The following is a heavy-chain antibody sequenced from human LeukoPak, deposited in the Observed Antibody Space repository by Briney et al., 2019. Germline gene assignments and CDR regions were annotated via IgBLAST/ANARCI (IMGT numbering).Heavy chain of an antibody. CDR3: ARDPLMVRGVIITKYFQH. CDR1: GFTFSNYW. J-gene: IGHJ1*01. D-gene: IGHD3-10*01. CDR2: INSDVSST. Sequence: GGSLRLSCAASGFTFSNYWMHWVRQAPGKGLVWVSRINSDVSSTSYADSVKGRFTISRDNSKNTLYLHMNSLRAEDTAVYYCARDPLMVRGVIITKYFQHWGQGTLVTVSS. V-gene: IGHV3-74*01.